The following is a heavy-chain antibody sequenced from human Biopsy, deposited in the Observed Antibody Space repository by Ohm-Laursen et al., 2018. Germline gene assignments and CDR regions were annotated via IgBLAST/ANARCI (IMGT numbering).Heavy chain of an antibody. J-gene: IGHJ5*02. V-gene: IGHV3-73*01. CDR1: GFTFSASA. Sequence: SLRLSCTASGFTFSASAVHWVRQASGKGLEWVGRIRSKAKSYATAYAASVAGRFTISRDDSKNTTLLQINSMKTEDKTVYYCTLKGGGFDTWGQGTLVTVSS. D-gene: IGHD3-16*01. CDR3: TLKGGGFDT. CDR2: IRSKAKSYAT.